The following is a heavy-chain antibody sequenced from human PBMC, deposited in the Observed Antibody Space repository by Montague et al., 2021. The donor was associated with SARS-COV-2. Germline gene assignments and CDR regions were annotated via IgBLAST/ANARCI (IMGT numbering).Heavy chain of an antibody. J-gene: IGHJ6*03. Sequence: SETPSLTCAVHGTSFSGYYWNWIRQPPGKGLEWIGEIHHGGSTNYNPSLKSRVTISADTSKNQFSLKLTSVAAADTAVYYCARLGDGVVPSPILGVGPYYSYYYMDVWGKGTTVTVSS. V-gene: IGHV4-34*01. CDR3: ARLGDGVVPSPILGVGPYYSYYYMDV. CDR2: IHHGGST. CDR1: GTSFSGYY. D-gene: IGHD3-10*01.